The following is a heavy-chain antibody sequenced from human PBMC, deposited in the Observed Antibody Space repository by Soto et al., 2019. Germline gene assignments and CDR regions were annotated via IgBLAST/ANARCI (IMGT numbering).Heavy chain of an antibody. CDR2: ISSSSSTI. J-gene: IGHJ3*02. V-gene: IGHV3-48*01. CDR3: ARDIMAVFDI. D-gene: IGHD3-16*01. CDR1: GFTFSSYS. Sequence: GGSLRLSCAASGFTFSSYSMNWVRQAPGKGLEWVSYISSSSSTIYYADSVKGRFTISRDNAKNSLYLQMNSLRAEDTAVYYCARDIMAVFDIWGQGTMVTVSS.